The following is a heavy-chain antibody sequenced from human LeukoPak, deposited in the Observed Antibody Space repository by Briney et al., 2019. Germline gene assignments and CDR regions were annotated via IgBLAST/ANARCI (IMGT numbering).Heavy chain of an antibody. D-gene: IGHD3-16*01. Sequence: GRSLRLSCVTSGFTFSSYGMHWVRQVPGKGLEWVAVISYDAKSNYHVDSVKGRFTISRDNSKNTLYLQMNSLRAEDTAVYYCARDASRMGFDYWGREPWSPSPQ. J-gene: IGHJ4*02. CDR3: ARDASRMGFDY. CDR1: GFTFSSYG. V-gene: IGHV3-30*03. CDR2: ISYDAKSN.